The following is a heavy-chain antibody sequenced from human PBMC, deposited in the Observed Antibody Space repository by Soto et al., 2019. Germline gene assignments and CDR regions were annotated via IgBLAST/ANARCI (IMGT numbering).Heavy chain of an antibody. CDR2: IWYDGSNK. CDR1: GFTFSSYG. CDR3: ARAYFYSTSAYYDALDI. J-gene: IGHJ3*02. D-gene: IGHD3-22*01. Sequence: GGSLRLSCAASGFTFSSYGMHWVRQAPGKGLEWVAVIWYDGSNKYYADSVKGRFTISRYNSKNTLYLQMNSLRAEDTAVYYCARAYFYSTSAYYDALDIWGPGTMVTVSS. V-gene: IGHV3-33*01.